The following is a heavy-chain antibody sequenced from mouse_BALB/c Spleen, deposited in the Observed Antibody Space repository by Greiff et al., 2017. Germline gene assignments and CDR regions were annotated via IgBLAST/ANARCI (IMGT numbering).Heavy chain of an antibody. D-gene: IGHD2-3*01. CDR3: ARHEGVYDFDY. J-gene: IGHJ2*01. V-gene: IGHV5-6*01. Sequence: EVQVVESGGDLVKPGGSLKLSCAASGFTFSSYGMSWVRQTPDKRLEWVATISSGGSYTYYPDSVKGRFTISRDNAKNTLYLQMSSLKSEDTAMYYCARHEGVYDFDYWGQGTTLTVSS. CDR2: ISSGGSYT. CDR1: GFTFSSYG.